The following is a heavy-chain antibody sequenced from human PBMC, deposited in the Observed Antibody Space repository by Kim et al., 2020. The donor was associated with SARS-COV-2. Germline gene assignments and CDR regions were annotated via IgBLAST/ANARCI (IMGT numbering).Heavy chain of an antibody. CDR1: GYTFTSHY. CDR3: ARGGNTYYYGSGSYYYFDY. CDR2: MNPSGGNT. Sequence: ASVKVSCKASGYTFTSHYIHWVRQVPGQGLEWIGMMNPSGGNTNFAQNFQGRVTMTRDTSTSTVYMELRSLSSKDTALYYCARGGNTYYYGSGSYYYFDY. J-gene: IGHJ4*01. V-gene: IGHV1-46*01. D-gene: IGHD3-10*01.